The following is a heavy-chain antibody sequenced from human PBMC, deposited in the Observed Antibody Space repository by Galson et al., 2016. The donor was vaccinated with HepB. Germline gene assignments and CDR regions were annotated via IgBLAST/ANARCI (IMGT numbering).Heavy chain of an antibody. D-gene: IGHD6-19*01. CDR3: SRGAGARSYSSGWYY. Sequence: SLRLSCAASGFTFSSYAMHWVRQAPGKGLEWVAVISYDGSNKYYADSVKGRFTISRDNSKNTLYLQMNSLRAEDTAVYYWSRGAGARSYSSGWYYWGQGTLVTVSS. CDR2: ISYDGSNK. CDR1: GFTFSSYA. J-gene: IGHJ4*02. V-gene: IGHV3-30-3*01.